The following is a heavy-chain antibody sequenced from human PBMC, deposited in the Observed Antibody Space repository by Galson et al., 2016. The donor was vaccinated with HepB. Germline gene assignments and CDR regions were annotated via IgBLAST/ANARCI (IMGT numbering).Heavy chain of an antibody. CDR2: ISHTGDNT. D-gene: IGHD2-15*01. Sequence: SLRLSCAASGFTFINYAMHWVRQAPGKGLESVSVISHTGDNTFYPDSVKGRFTISRDNSENTLYLQMSSLRPEDTAVYYCVKPGGTPTTNFDYWGQGTLVIVSS. CDR3: VKPGGTPTTNFDY. V-gene: IGHV3-64D*09. CDR1: GFTFINYA. J-gene: IGHJ4*02.